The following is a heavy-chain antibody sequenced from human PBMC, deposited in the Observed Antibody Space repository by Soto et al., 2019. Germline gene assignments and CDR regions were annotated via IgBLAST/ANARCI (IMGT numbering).Heavy chain of an antibody. V-gene: IGHV3-53*01. J-gene: IGHJ4*01. CDR3: ARVVPVGATPDYFDH. CDR2: LYSGGTT. CDR1: GFTVSRNF. D-gene: IGHD1-26*01. Sequence: EVQLVESGGGLIQPGGSLRLSCAVSGFTVSRNFMSWIRQAPGKGLQWVSILYSGGTTYYTDSVKGRFTISGDNSKNTVYLQMNSLRVEDTATYYCARVVPVGATPDYFDHWGQGTLVSVSS.